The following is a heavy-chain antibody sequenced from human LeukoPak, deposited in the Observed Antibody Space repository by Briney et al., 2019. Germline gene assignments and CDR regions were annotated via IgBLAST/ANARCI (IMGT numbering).Heavy chain of an antibody. J-gene: IGHJ5*02. CDR2: ISSSGTYI. CDR1: GFTFSSYN. V-gene: IGHV3-21*01. Sequence: SGGSLRLSCAVSGFTFSSYNMNWVRQAPGKGLEWVSSISSSGTYIFYADSVKGRFTISRDNAKNSLYLQMNSLRVEDTAVYYCARDTFYDSSGYSGWFDPWGQGTLVTVSS. D-gene: IGHD3-22*01. CDR3: ARDTFYDSSGYSGWFDP.